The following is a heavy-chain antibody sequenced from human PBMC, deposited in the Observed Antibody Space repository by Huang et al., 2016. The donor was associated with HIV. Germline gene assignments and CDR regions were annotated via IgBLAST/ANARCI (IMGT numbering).Heavy chain of an antibody. CDR1: GGSIRNYY. CDR2: RYTSGTT. J-gene: IGHJ4*02. D-gene: IGHD3-10*02. V-gene: IGHV4-4*07. Sequence: QVQLQESGPGLVKPAETLSLTCSVSGGSIRNYYWSWIRQPAGKGLEWIGRRYTSGTTNYNPSLRRRVTRSRDTSKNQCSLRLTSVTAADTAVYYCAREGNDVGGGFDHWGQGTLVTVSS. CDR3: AREGNDVGGGFDH.